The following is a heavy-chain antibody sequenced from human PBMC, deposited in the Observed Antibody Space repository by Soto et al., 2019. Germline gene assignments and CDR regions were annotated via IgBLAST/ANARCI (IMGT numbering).Heavy chain of an antibody. CDR1: GGSISSSNW. CDR3: ARDRNHYFDY. V-gene: IGHV3-53*01. J-gene: IGHJ4*02. D-gene: IGHD1-1*01. Sequence: ETLSLTCAVSGGSISSSNWWSWVRQAPGKGLEWVSVIYSGGSTYYADSVKGRFTISRDNSKNTLYLQMNSLRAEDTAVYYCARDRNHYFDYWGQGTLVTVSS. CDR2: IYSGGST.